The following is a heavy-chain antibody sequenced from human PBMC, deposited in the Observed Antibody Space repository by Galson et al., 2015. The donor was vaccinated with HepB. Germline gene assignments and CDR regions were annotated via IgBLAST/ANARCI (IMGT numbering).Heavy chain of an antibody. CDR2: IFSNDEK. CDR1: GFSLSNARMG. Sequence: PALVKPTQTLTLTCTVSGFSLSNARMGVSWIRQPPGKALEWLAHIFSNDEKSYSTSLKSRITISKDTSKSQVVLTMTNMDPVDTATYYCARRGIDSRCYYDYWGQGTLVTVSS. D-gene: IGHD3-22*01. CDR3: ARRGIDSRCYYDY. J-gene: IGHJ4*02. V-gene: IGHV2-26*01.